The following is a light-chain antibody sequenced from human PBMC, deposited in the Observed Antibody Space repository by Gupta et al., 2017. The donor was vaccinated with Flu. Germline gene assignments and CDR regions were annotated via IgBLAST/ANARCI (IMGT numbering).Light chain of an antibody. Sequence: VGDIVTITCRASQSISNWLAWYQQKSGKAPKLLIYKTSSLQSGVPSRFSGSGSGTEFTLTISSLQPDDFATYYCQQYSTYSTFGQGTKVEIK. V-gene: IGKV1-5*03. CDR3: QQYSTYST. CDR2: KTS. J-gene: IGKJ1*01. CDR1: QSISNW.